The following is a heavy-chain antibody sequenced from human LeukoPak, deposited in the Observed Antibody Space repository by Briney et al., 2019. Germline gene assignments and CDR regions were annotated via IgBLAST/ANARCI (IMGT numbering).Heavy chain of an antibody. Sequence: GASVKVSCKTSGYTFTDYYMLLVRQAPGQGHEYMGWLNPNYGCTGYAQKFQGRVTITRNTSISTAYMELSSLRSEDTAVYYCARGTGAARRGAFDSWGQGTMVTVSS. CDR3: ARGTGAARRGAFDS. CDR1: GYTFTDYY. D-gene: IGHD6-6*01. V-gene: IGHV1-8*03. J-gene: IGHJ3*02. CDR2: LNPNYGCT.